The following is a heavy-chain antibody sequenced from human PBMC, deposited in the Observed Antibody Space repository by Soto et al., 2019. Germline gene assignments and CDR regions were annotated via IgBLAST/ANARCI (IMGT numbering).Heavy chain of an antibody. CDR2: INHSGST. CDR3: ARAMGCTNGVCYAVGEFDY. Sequence: SETLSLTCAVYGGSFSGYYWSWIRQPPGKGLEWIGEINHSGSTNYNPSLKSRVTISVDTSKNQFSLKLSSVTAADTAVYYCARAMGCTNGVCYAVGEFDYWGQGTLVTVSS. CDR1: GGSFSGYY. V-gene: IGHV4-34*01. J-gene: IGHJ4*02. D-gene: IGHD2-8*01.